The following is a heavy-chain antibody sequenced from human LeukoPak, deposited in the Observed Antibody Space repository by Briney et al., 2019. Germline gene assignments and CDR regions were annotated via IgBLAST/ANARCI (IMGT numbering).Heavy chain of an antibody. D-gene: IGHD3-3*01. J-gene: IGHJ4*02. CDR2: IYASGST. CDR3: ARSGYSNFDY. Sequence: PSETLSLTCTVSGGSLSSGGDYWSWIRQSAGKGLEWIGRIYASGSTNYNPSLKSRVTISVDTSKNQFSLKLSSVTAADTAVYYCARSGYSNFDYWGQGTLVTVSS. CDR1: GGSLSSGGDY. V-gene: IGHV4-61*02.